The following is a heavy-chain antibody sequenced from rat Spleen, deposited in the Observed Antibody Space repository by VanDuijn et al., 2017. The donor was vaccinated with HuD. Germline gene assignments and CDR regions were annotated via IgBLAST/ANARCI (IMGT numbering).Heavy chain of an antibody. CDR2: ISSDGGNT. J-gene: IGHJ2*01. D-gene: IGHD1-11*01. V-gene: IGHV5-25*01. Sequence: EVQLVESGGGLVQPGRSLKLSCAASGFTFSDYYMAWVRQAPTKGLEWVATISSDGGNTYYRDSVKGRFTVSRENAKSTLYLQMDSLRSEDTATYYCARRHYGYTDYFDSWGQGVMVTVSS. CDR3: ARRHYGYTDYFDS. CDR1: GFTFSDYY.